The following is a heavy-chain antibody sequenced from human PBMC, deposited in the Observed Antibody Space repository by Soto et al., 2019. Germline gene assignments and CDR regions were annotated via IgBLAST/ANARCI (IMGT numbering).Heavy chain of an antibody. V-gene: IGHV1-69-2*01. D-gene: IGHD1-26*01. CDR3: GTVGRLGATGASTDGMDV. J-gene: IGHJ6*02. CDR2: VDPEDVEP. Sequence: VQLVQSGAEVKKPGATVKISCKVSGYTFIDYFVHWVQQAPGKGLEWMGLVDPEDVEPIYAEKFQCRVTITADTSTETAYMEQISLRSEDTDVYYCGTVGRLGATGASTDGMDVWGQGTTVTVSS. CDR1: GYTFIDYF.